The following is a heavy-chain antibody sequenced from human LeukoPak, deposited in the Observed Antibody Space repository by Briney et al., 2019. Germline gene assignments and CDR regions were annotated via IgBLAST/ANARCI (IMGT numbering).Heavy chain of an antibody. D-gene: IGHD6-19*01. Sequence: PGRSLRLSCAASGFTFSSYGMRWVRQAPGKGLEWVAVIWYDGSNKYYADSVKGRFTISRDNSKNTLYLQMNSLRAEDTAVYYCAREVYSSGWYGGYFDYWGQGTLVTVSS. CDR3: AREVYSSGWYGGYFDY. J-gene: IGHJ4*02. CDR2: IWYDGSNK. V-gene: IGHV3-33*01. CDR1: GFTFSSYG.